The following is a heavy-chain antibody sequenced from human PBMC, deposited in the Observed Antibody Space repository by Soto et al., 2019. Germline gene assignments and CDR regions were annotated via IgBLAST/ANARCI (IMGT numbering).Heavy chain of an antibody. V-gene: IGHV4-31*03. CDR2: THHSGST. CDR3: ARGRYCSGASCYGWFDP. CDR1: GGSISSGTYY. Sequence: QVQLQESGPGLVKPSQTLSLTCTVSGGSISSGTYYWTWIRQHPGKGLEWIGYTHHSGSTYYNASLKSRVTISVDTSKIQFSLKLSSVTAADTAVYYCARGRYCSGASCYGWFDPWGQGTLVTVSS. D-gene: IGHD2-15*01. J-gene: IGHJ5*02.